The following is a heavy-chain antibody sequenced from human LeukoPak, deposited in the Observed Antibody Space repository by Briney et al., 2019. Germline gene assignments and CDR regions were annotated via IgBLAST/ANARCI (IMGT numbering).Heavy chain of an antibody. Sequence: ASVKVSCKASGGTFSSYAISWVRQAPGQGLEWMGGIIPIFGTANYAQKFQGRVTITTDESTSTAYMELSSLRSEDTAVYYCARDTYGDGYNSENDAFDIWGQGTMVTVSS. CDR3: ARDTYGDGYNSENDAFDI. CDR1: GGTFSSYA. V-gene: IGHV1-69*05. D-gene: IGHD5-24*01. CDR2: IIPIFGTA. J-gene: IGHJ3*02.